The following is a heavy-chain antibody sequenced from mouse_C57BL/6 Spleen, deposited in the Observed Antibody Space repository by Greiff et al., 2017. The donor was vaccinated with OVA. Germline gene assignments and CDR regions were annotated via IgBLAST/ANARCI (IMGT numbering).Heavy chain of an antibody. D-gene: IGHD1-1*01. V-gene: IGHV5-6*02. CDR3: ARHGDTTVVADYFDY. CDR2: ISSGGSYT. Sequence: EVKLVESGGDLVKPGGSLKLSCAASGFTFSSYGMSWVRQTPDKRLEWVATISSGGSYTYYPDSVQGRFTISRDNAKNTLYLQMSSLKSEDTAMYYCARHGDTTVVADYFDYWGQGTTLTVSS. J-gene: IGHJ2*01. CDR1: GFTFSSYG.